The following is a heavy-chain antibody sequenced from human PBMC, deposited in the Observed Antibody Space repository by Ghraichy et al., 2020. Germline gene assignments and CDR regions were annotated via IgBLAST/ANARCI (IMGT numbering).Heavy chain of an antibody. CDR3: ARVPVSGMAVAGIDAVDI. D-gene: IGHD6-19*01. CDR1: GFTFSSYS. V-gene: IGHV3-21*01. Sequence: GGSLRLSCAASGFTFSSYSMNWVRQAPGKGLEWVSSISSSSSYIYYADSMNGRFTISRDNAKNSLYLQMNSLRAEDTAVYYCARVPVSGMAVAGIDAVDIWGQGTMVTVSS. CDR2: ISSSSSYI. J-gene: IGHJ3*02.